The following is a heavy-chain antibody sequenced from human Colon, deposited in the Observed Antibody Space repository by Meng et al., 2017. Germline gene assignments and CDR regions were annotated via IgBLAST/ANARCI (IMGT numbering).Heavy chain of an antibody. J-gene: IGHJ4*02. CDR2: ISYTESS. V-gene: IGHV4-31*02. D-gene: IGHD1-26*01. CDR1: GCSIGCDIY. CDR3: AREVIVGALDYFDY. Sequence: QGQLPVAGPGVEEPSQTLSLNLTCYGCSIGCDIYWIWCRQHPGKGLEWIGYISYTESSYPNPSLRIRVSISVDTSKCQFSLKLTSVTAANSAVYYCAREVIVGALDYFDYWGQGTLVTVSS.